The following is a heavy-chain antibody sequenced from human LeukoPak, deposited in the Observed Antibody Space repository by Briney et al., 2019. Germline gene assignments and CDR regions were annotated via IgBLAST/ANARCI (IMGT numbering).Heavy chain of an antibody. V-gene: IGHV3-64*01. D-gene: IGHD6-13*01. J-gene: IGHJ4*02. CDR2: IRSNGGST. Sequence: GGSLRLSCAASGFTFSGYGMHWVRQAPGKGLEYVSGIRSNGGSTYYANSVKGRFTISRDNSKNTLYLQMASLRIDDMAVYYCTSGGEAAGDYWGQGALVTVSS. CDR1: GFTFSGYG. CDR3: TSGGEAAGDY.